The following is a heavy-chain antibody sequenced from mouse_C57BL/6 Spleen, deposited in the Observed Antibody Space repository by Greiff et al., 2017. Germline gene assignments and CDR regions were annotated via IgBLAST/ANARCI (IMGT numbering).Heavy chain of an antibody. CDR1: GFTFSSYG. Sequence: VQLKESGGDLVKPGGSLKLSCAASGFTFSSYGMSWVRQTPDKRLEWVATISSGGSYTYYPDSVKGRFTISRDNAKNTLYLQMSSLKSEDTAMYYCARQGYGNYDWYFDVWGTGTTVTVSS. J-gene: IGHJ1*03. CDR3: ARQGYGNYDWYFDV. D-gene: IGHD2-10*02. V-gene: IGHV5-6*01. CDR2: ISSGGSYT.